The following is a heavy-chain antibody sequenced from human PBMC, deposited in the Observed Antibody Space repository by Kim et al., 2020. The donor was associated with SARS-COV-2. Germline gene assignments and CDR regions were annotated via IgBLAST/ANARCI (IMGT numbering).Heavy chain of an antibody. D-gene: IGHD3-3*02. J-gene: IGHJ6*02. Sequence: GYADSVKGRFTTHLDKAKNSLYLQMNSLRPEDTALYYCTKDVLAGGADVWGQGTAVIVS. CDR3: TKDVLAGGADV. V-gene: IGHV3-9*01.